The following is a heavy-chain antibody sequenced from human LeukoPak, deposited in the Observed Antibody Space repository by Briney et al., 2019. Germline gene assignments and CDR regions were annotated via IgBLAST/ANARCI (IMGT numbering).Heavy chain of an antibody. CDR1: GYTFTGYY. D-gene: IGHD3-22*01. V-gene: IGHV1-2*02. CDR3: ARTLVVINDAFDI. J-gene: IGHJ3*02. CDR2: INPNSGDT. Sequence: GASVKVSCKTSGYTFTGYYIHWVRQAPGQGLECMGWINPNSGDTNYAQKFQGRVSMTGDTSISTAYMELSRLRSDDTAVYYCARTLVVINDAFDIWGQGTMVTVSS.